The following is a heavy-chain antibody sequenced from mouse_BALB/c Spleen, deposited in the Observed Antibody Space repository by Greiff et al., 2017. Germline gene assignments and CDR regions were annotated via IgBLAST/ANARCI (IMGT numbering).Heavy chain of an antibody. CDR2: ISYSGST. CDR1: GYSITSDYA. Sequence: VQLKESGPGLVKPSQSLSLTCTVTGYSITSDYAWNWIRQFPGNKLEWMGYISYSGSTSYNPSLKSRISITRDTSKNQFFLQLNSVTTEDTATYYCARSGEGNPWFAYWGQGTLVTVSA. D-gene: IGHD2-1*01. CDR3: ARSGEGNPWFAY. J-gene: IGHJ3*01. V-gene: IGHV3-2*02.